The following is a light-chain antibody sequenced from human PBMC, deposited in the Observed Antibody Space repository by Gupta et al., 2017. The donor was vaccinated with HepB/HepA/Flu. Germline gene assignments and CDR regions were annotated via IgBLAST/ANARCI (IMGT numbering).Light chain of an antibody. V-gene: IGLV1-47*01. CDR1: SSNSGTKY. J-gene: IGLJ3*02. CDR2: RIG. CDR3: DVWADALNAVV. Sequence: QSVLTQPPSASGTPGHKVTISCFGGSSNSGTKYVYWYQHLPGKAPKLIIFRIGQRPSGVTDRFSGSKSGNSASLVISGLRSEEEADYYWDVWADALNAVVFGGGTKLTVL.